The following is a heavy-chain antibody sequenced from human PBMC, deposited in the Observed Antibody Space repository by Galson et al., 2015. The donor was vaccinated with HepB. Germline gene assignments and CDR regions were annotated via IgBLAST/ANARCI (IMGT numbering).Heavy chain of an antibody. CDR2: ISYDGSNK. V-gene: IGHV3-30*18. CDR1: GFTFSSYG. Sequence: SLRLSCAASGFTFSSYGMHWVRQAPGKGLEWVAVISYDGSNKYYADSVKGRFTISRDNSKNTLYLQMNSLRAEDTAVYYCAKSTWIAWGQGTLVTVSS. D-gene: IGHD5-12*01. CDR3: AKSTWIA. J-gene: IGHJ5*02.